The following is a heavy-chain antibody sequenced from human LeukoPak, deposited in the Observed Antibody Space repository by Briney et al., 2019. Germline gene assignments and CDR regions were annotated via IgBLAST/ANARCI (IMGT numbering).Heavy chain of an antibody. CDR1: GFTLSTYS. CDR2: ISYNSDYI. V-gene: IGHV3-21*01. Sequence: GGSLRLSCAASGFTLSTYSMNWVRQAPGKGLEWVSSISYNSDYIYYAASVKGRFSISRDNAKNSLFLQMRSRRAEDTAVYYCARDLRGGCGGLSVFDNWGQGTLVTASS. D-gene: IGHD3-10*01. J-gene: IGHJ4*02. CDR3: ARDLRGGCGGLSVFDN.